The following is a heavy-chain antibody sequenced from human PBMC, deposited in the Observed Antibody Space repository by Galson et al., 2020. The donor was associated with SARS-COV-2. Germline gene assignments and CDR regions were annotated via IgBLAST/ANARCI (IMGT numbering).Heavy chain of an antibody. CDR2: IKQDGSEK. J-gene: IGHJ4*02. CDR1: GFTFSSYW. CDR3: ARVDHRDWNPGDFDY. Sequence: GGSLRLSCAASGFTFSSYWMSWVRQAPGKGLEWVANIKQDGSEKYYVDSVKGRFTISRDNAKNSLYLQMNSLRAEDTAVYYCARVDHRDWNPGDFDYWGQGTLVTVSS. V-gene: IGHV3-7*01. D-gene: IGHD1-1*01.